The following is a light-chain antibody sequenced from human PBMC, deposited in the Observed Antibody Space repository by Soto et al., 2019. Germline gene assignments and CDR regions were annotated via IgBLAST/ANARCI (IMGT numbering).Light chain of an antibody. V-gene: IGKV1-9*01. CDR3: QQLNSYF. J-gene: IGKJ4*01. CDR2: AAS. CDR1: QGISSY. Sequence: DIQLTQSPSFLAASLGDRVTITCRASQGISSYLAWYQQKTGKAPKLLIYAASTLQSGVPSRFSGSGSGTEFTLTISSLQPEDFATYYCQQLNSYFFGGGTKVDIK.